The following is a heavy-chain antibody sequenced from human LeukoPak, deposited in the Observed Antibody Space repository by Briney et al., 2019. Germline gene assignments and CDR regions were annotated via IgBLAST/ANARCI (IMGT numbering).Heavy chain of an antibody. CDR1: GFTFYDHG. CDR3: TRLSGIVVAGAFDY. D-gene: IGHD6-19*01. CDR2: IYWNGDFT. Sequence: GGSLRLSCAASGFTFYDHGMRWVRQVPGKGLEWVSSIYWNGDFTTYAESVKGRFTISRDNAKTSLYLQMNSLRVEDTAFYYCTRLSGIVVAGAFDYWGQGNLVTVSS. J-gene: IGHJ4*02. V-gene: IGHV3-20*04.